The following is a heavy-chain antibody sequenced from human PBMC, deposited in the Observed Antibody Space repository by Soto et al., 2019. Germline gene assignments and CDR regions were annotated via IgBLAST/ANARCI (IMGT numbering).Heavy chain of an antibody. J-gene: IGHJ6*02. V-gene: IGHV1-46*02. D-gene: IGHD6-19*01. CDR3: ARANSSVYGMDV. CDR2: INPSGGST. CDR1: GYTINCKS. Sequence: KVSSKAPGYTINCKSLHWVHQAPGQGLEWMGIINPSGGSTSYAQKFQGRVTMTRDTSTSTVYMKLSSMRSEDTAVYYCARANSSVYGMDVWGQGTTVTVSS.